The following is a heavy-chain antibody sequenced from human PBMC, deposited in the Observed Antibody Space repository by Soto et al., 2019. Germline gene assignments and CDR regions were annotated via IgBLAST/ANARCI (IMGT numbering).Heavy chain of an antibody. Sequence: GGSLRLSCAASGFTFSSYAISRVRQAPGKGLEWVSAISGSGGSTYYADSVKGRFTISRDNSKNTLYLQMNSLRAEDTAVYYCAKDPNLGPGGCSSTSCYGNWGQGTLVTVSS. CDR2: ISGSGGST. CDR3: AKDPNLGPGGCSSTSCYGN. CDR1: GFTFSSYA. V-gene: IGHV3-23*01. D-gene: IGHD2-2*01. J-gene: IGHJ4*02.